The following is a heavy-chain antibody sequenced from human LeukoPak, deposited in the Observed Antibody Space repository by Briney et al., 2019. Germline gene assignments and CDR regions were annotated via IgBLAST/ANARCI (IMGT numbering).Heavy chain of an antibody. J-gene: IGHJ4*02. CDR2: ISGSGGST. D-gene: IGHD3-10*01. CDR1: GFTFSSYA. V-gene: IGHV3-23*01. CDR3: AKDPTYYGSGSYPDY. Sequence: RAGGSLRLSCAASGFTFSSYAMSWVRQAPGKGLEWVSAISGSGGSTYYADSVKGRFTISRDNSKNTLYLQMNSLRAEDTAVYYCAKDPTYYGSGSYPDYWGQGTLVTVSS.